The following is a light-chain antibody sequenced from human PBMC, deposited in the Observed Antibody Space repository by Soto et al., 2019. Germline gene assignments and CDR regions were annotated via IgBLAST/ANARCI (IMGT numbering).Light chain of an antibody. CDR1: QGISNY. V-gene: IGKV1-27*01. J-gene: IGKJ1*01. CDR3: QKYLSALWT. CDR2: AAS. Sequence: DIQMTQSPSSLSASVGDRVTITCRASQGISNYLAWYQQKPGKVPKLLIYAASTLQSGDSSRFSGSGSGTDFTLTISSLQPEDVATYYCQKYLSALWTFGQGTKVEIK.